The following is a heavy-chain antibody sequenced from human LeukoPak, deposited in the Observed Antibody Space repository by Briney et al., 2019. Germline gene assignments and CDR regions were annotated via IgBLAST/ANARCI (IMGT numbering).Heavy chain of an antibody. CDR2: IYNSGST. V-gene: IGHV4-59*01. J-gene: IGHJ6*03. Sequence: SETLSLTCTVSGGSISSYDWSWIRQPPGKGLEWIGYIYNSGSTNYYPSLKSRVTISVDTSKNQFSLKLSSVTAADTAVYYCARGCSSTSCSRSEYYYYYYYMDVWGKGTTVTVSS. D-gene: IGHD2-2*01. CDR3: ARGCSSTSCSRSEYYYYYYYMDV. CDR1: GGSISSYD.